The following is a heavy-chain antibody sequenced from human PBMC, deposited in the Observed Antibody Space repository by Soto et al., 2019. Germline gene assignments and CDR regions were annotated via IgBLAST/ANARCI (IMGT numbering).Heavy chain of an antibody. CDR1: GFTFSSYA. J-gene: IGHJ3*02. CDR2: ISGSGGST. Sequence: GESLKISCAASGFTFSSYAMSWVRQAPGKGLEWVSAISGSGGSTYYADSVKGRFTISRDNSKNTLYLQMNSLRAEETAVYYCAKDCRYDSSGYYPGDAFDIWGQGTMVTVSS. V-gene: IGHV3-23*01. CDR3: AKDCRYDSSGYYPGDAFDI. D-gene: IGHD3-22*01.